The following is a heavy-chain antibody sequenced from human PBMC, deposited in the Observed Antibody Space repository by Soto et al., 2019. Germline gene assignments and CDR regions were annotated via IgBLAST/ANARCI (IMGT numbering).Heavy chain of an antibody. D-gene: IGHD5-18*01. CDR1: GGTFSSYA. J-gene: IGHJ6*02. CDR2: IIPIFGTA. Sequence: SVKVSCKASGGTFSSYAISWVRQAPGQGLEWMGGIIPIFGTANYAQKFQGRVTITADESTSTAYMELSSLRSEDTAVYYCARGIQLWPGRPYGMDVWGQGTTVTVS. V-gene: IGHV1-69*13. CDR3: ARGIQLWPGRPYGMDV.